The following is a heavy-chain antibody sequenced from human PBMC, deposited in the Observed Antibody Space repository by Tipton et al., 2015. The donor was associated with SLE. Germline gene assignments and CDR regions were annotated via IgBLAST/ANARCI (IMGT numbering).Heavy chain of an antibody. CDR3: ARDRDWGSLDAFDI. D-gene: IGHD7-27*01. CDR1: GGSISSGSYY. V-gene: IGHV4-61*09. J-gene: IGHJ3*02. Sequence: TLSLTCTVSGGSISSGSYYWSWIRQPAGKGLEWIGYIYTSGSTNYNPSLKSRVTISVDTSKNQFSLKLSSVTAADTAVYYCARDRDWGSLDAFDIWGQGTMVTVCS. CDR2: IYTSGST.